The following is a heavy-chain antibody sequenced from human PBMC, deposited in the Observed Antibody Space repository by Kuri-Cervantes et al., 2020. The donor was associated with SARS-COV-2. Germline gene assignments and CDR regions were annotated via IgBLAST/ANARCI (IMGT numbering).Heavy chain of an antibody. CDR1: GFTVSISY. CDR2: FYSGGST. Sequence: GGSLRLSCAASGFTVSISYMSWVRQAPGKGLEWVSVFYSGGSTYYGDSVKGRFTISRDNSKNTLYLQMNSLRAEDTAVYYCAKDSLLEVKFDYWGQGTLVTVSS. CDR3: AKDSLLEVKFDY. V-gene: IGHV3-53*05. D-gene: IGHD1-1*01. J-gene: IGHJ4*02.